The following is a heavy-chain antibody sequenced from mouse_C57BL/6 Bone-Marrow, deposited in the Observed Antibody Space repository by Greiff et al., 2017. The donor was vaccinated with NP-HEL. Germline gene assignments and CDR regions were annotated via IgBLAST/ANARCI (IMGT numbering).Heavy chain of an antibody. Sequence: VQLQQSGAELVRPGASVKLSCKASGYTFTDYYINWVKQRPGQGLEWIARIYPGSGNTYYNEKFKGKATLTAEKSSSTAYMQLSSLTSEDSAVYVCAREGYDAMDYWGQGTSVTVSS. CDR3: AREGYDAMDY. J-gene: IGHJ4*01. CDR1: GYTFTDYY. V-gene: IGHV1-76*01. CDR2: IYPGSGNT.